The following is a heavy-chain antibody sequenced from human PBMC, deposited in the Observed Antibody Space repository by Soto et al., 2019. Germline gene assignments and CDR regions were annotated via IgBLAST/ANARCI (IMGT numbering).Heavy chain of an antibody. CDR1: GFTFSSYG. V-gene: IGHV3-30*18. Sequence: GGSLRLSYAASGFTFSSYGMHWVRQAPDKGLEWGAVILYDGSEKWFADSVKGRFTISRDNSKNTLYLQMNSLRAEDTAMYYCAKDPEYRTSSLRNYFEYWGQGTPVTVSS. CDR3: AKDPEYRTSSLRNYFEY. D-gene: IGHD6-6*01. J-gene: IGHJ4*02. CDR2: ILYDGSEK.